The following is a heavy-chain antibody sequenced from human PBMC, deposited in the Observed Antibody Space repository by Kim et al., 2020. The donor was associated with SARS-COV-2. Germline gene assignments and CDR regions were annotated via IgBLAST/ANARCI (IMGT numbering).Heavy chain of an antibody. D-gene: IGHD2-2*01. V-gene: IGHV3-23*01. J-gene: IGHJ4*02. CDR3: AKGFGGTSGLGY. Sequence: YYAEHMKGRFTISRDKSNNTRYMQMNIIRAEVTAVYYCAKGFGGTSGLGYWGQGTLVTVSS.